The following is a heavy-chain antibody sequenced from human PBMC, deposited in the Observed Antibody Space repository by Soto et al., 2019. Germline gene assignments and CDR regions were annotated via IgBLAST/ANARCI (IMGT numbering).Heavy chain of an antibody. D-gene: IGHD2-15*01. Sequence: GSLRLSCAASGFTFSSYWMHWVRQAPGKGLVWVSRINSDGSSTSYADSVKGRFTISRDNAKNTLYLQMNSLRAEDTAVYYFASLPYCNGGSCYSGWSAPWGEENLVTVSS. J-gene: IGHJ5*02. CDR1: GFTFSSYW. CDR2: INSDGSST. CDR3: ASLPYCNGGSCYSGWSAP. V-gene: IGHV3-74*01.